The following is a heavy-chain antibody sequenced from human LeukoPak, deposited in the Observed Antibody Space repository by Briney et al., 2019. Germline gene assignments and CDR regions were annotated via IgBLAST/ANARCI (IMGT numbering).Heavy chain of an antibody. J-gene: IGHJ5*02. CDR1: GYTFTSYY. D-gene: IGHD2-8*01. CDR3: ARDMLAVPSNWFDP. V-gene: IGHV1-46*01. Sequence: ASVNVSCKASGYTFTSYYIHWVRQAPGQGLEYMGVINPSGGGTSYAQKFQGRVTMTRDTSTSTVYMDLRSLRSEDTAVYFCARDMLAVPSNWFDPWGQGTLVTVSS. CDR2: INPSGGGT.